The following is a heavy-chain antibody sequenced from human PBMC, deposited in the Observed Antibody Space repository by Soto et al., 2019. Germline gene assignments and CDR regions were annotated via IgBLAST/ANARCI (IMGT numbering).Heavy chain of an antibody. D-gene: IGHD1-1*01. V-gene: IGHV4-30-4*01. J-gene: IGHJ4*02. CDR3: ARARRNINSRRYFDY. Sequence: PSETLSLTCTVSGGSISSDDYYWSWIRQPPGKGLEWIGYIYHSGTAYYNPSLNRRGSISVDTSKNHFSLRLDSVTAADTAVYFCARARRNINSRRYFDYWGQGAQVTVSS. CDR2: IYHSGTA. CDR1: GGSISSDDYY.